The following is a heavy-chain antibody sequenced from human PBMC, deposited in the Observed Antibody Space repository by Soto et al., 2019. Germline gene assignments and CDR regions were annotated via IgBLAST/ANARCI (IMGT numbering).Heavy chain of an antibody. Sequence: SVKVSCKASGGTFSSYAINWVRQTPGQGLEWMGGIIPLSGTSNYAQKFQGRVSITADKLTSTAYMELSSLRSDDTAVYYCARVSRWLQFKDWFDPWGQVTLVTVSS. CDR1: GGTFSSYA. CDR2: IIPLSGTS. V-gene: IGHV1-69*06. J-gene: IGHJ5*02. CDR3: ARVSRWLQFKDWFDP. D-gene: IGHD5-12*01.